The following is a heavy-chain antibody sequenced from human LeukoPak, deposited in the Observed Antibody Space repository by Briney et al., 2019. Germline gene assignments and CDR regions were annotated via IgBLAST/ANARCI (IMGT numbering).Heavy chain of an antibody. V-gene: IGHV1-8*01. CDR3: ARGVCGGSCRDDYYYYMDV. Sequence: GASVKVSCKASGYTFTSYDINWVRQATGQGLEWMGWMNPNSGNTGYAQKFQGRVTMTRNTSISTAYMELSSLSSEDTAVYYCARGVCGGSCRDDYYYYMDVWGKGTTVIVSS. CDR1: GYTFTSYD. D-gene: IGHD2-15*01. CDR2: MNPNSGNT. J-gene: IGHJ6*03.